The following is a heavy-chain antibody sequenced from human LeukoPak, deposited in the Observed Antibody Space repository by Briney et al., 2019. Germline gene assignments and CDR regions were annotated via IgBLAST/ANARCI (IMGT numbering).Heavy chain of an antibody. CDR1: GYTFTGYY. Sequence: ASVKVSCKASGYTFTGYYMHWVRQAPGQGLEGMGWINPNSGGTNYAQKFQGRVTMTRDTSISTAYMELSRLRSDDTAVYYCARSGIRITMVRGAVDWFDPWGQGTLVTVSS. CDR3: ARSGIRITMVRGAVDWFDP. CDR2: INPNSGGT. V-gene: IGHV1-2*02. J-gene: IGHJ5*02. D-gene: IGHD3-10*01.